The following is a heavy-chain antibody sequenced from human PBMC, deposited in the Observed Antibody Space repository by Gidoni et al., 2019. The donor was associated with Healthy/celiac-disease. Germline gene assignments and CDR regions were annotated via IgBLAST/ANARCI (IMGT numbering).Heavy chain of an antibody. V-gene: IGHV3-21*01. Sequence: EVQLVESGGGLVKPGGSLRLSCAASGFTFSSYSMNWVRQAPGKGLEWVSSISSSSSYIYYADSVKGRFTISRDNAKNSLYLQMNSLRAEDTAVYYCARAPARPVGDAFDIWGQGTMVTVSS. J-gene: IGHJ3*02. D-gene: IGHD6-6*01. CDR2: ISSSSSYI. CDR3: ARAPARPVGDAFDI. CDR1: GFTFSSYS.